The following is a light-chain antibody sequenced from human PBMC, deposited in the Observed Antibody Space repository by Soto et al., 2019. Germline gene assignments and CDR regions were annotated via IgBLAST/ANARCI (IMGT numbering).Light chain of an antibody. CDR3: CSYAGSPRYV. CDR1: SSDVGGYNY. J-gene: IGLJ1*01. Sequence: QSVLTQPSSVSGSPGQSVTISCTGTSSDVGGYNYVSWYQQHPGKAPKVMIYDVSERPSGVPDRFSGSKSGNTASLTISGLQAEDEAYYYCCSYAGSPRYVFGTGTKVTVL. CDR2: DVS. V-gene: IGLV2-11*01.